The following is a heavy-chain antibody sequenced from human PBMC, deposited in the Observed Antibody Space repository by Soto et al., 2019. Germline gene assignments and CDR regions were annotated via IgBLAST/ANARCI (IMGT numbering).Heavy chain of an antibody. CDR1: GFTFSSYG. CDR3: ANDTYYYDSSDNTRDGY. CDR2: ISYDGSNK. J-gene: IGHJ4*02. D-gene: IGHD3-22*01. V-gene: IGHV3-30*18. Sequence: GGSLRLSCAASGFTFSSYGMHWVRQAPGKGLEWVAVISYDGSNKYYADSVKGRFTISRDNSKNTLYLQMNSLRAEDTAVYYCANDTYYYDSSDNTRDGYWGERTMVSVSS.